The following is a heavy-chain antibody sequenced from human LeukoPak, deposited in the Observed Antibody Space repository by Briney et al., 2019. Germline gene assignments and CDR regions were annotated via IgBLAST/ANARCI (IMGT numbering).Heavy chain of an antibody. CDR3: AKDGGTYPYFLDV. Sequence: PGGSLRLSCAASGFTFINAWMAWVRQAPGKGLEWVGRIKAKAHGGTIEYAAPVKGRFTISRDNSRDTLYLQMNSLRAEDTAIYICAKDGGTYPYFLDVWGKGTTVIVSS. V-gene: IGHV3-15*01. D-gene: IGHD1-26*01. CDR1: GFTFINAW. CDR2: IKAKAHGGTI. J-gene: IGHJ6*03.